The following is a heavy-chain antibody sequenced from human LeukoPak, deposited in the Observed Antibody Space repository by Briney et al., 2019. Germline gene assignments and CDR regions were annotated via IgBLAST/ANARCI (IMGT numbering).Heavy chain of an antibody. D-gene: IGHD3-22*01. Sequence: GASVKVSCKASGYTFTSYGISWVRQAPGQGLEWMGWISAYNGNTNYAQKLQGRVTMTTDTSTSTAYMELRSLRSDDTAVYYCASCSGSSGHDAFDLWGQGIMVTVSS. CDR3: ASCSGSSGHDAFDL. V-gene: IGHV1-18*01. J-gene: IGHJ3*01. CDR1: GYTFTSYG. CDR2: ISAYNGNT.